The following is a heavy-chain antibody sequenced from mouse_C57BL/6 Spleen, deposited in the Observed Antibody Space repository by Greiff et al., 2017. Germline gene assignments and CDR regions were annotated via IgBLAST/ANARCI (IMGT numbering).Heavy chain of an antibody. D-gene: IGHD3-2*02. V-gene: IGHV5-4*01. CDR2: ISDGGSYT. J-gene: IGHJ3*01. CDR1: GFTFSSYA. CDR3: ARDQGWGFAY. Sequence: EVKVEESGGGLVKPGGSLKLSCAASGFTFSSYAMSWVRQTPEKRLEWVATISDGGSYTYYPDNVKGRFTISRDNAKNNLYLQMSHLKSEDTAMYYCARDQGWGFAYWGQGTLVTVSA.